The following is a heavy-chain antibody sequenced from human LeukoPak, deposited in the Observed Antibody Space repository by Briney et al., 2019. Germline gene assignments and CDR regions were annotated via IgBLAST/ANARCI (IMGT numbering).Heavy chain of an antibody. D-gene: IGHD4-11*01. CDR2: IKRDGSEE. CDR3: TSGGRLQ. CDR1: GFTFSTSW. Sequence: GGSLRLSCVVSGFTFSTSWMNWVRQAPGKGLECVATIKRDGSEEYYVDSVRGRFTIFRDNAKNSLYLQMHSLRVDDTAVYYCTSGGRLQWDQGTRVTVSS. V-gene: IGHV3-7*05. J-gene: IGHJ1*01.